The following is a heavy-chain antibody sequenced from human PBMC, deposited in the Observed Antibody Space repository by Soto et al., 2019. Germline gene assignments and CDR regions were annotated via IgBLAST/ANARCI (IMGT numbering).Heavy chain of an antibody. D-gene: IGHD6-6*01. CDR1: GGSISSSSYY. J-gene: IGHJ5*02. Sequence: SETLSLTCIVSGGSISSSSYYWGWIRQPPGKGLESISSIYYSRSTDYSPTRKCRVTIDVDTSKKQFSLSLSTVTDADTAVFYCARHRARNWFDPWGQGTLVTVSS. CDR3: ARHRARNWFDP. CDR2: IYYSRST. V-gene: IGHV4-39*01.